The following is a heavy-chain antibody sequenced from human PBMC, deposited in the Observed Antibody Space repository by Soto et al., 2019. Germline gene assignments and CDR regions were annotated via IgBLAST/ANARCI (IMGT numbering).Heavy chain of an antibody. CDR3: AGEWTYYDFWSGPKKNNWFDP. CDR2: ISSSSSAI. V-gene: IGHV3-48*01. CDR1: GFTFSSDS. J-gene: IGHJ5*02. D-gene: IGHD3-3*01. Sequence: EVQLVESGGGLVQPGGSLRLACAASGFTFSSDSMNWFRQAPGKGLEWVSYISSSSSAIYYADCVKGRFTISRDNAKNSLYLQMNSLRAEDTAVYYCAGEWTYYDFWSGPKKNNWFDPWGQGPLVTVSS.